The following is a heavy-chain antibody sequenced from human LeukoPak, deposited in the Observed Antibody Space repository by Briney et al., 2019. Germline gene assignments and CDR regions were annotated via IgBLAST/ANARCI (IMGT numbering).Heavy chain of an antibody. Sequence: PSETLSLTCAVYGGSFSGYYWSWIRQPPGKGLEWIGEINHSGSTNYNPSLKSRVTISADTSKNQFSLKLSSVTAADTAVYYCARDQYYYDSSGYRFDYWGQGTLVTVSS. CDR2: INHSGST. J-gene: IGHJ4*02. V-gene: IGHV4-34*01. CDR3: ARDQYYYDSSGYRFDY. D-gene: IGHD3-22*01. CDR1: GGSFSGYY.